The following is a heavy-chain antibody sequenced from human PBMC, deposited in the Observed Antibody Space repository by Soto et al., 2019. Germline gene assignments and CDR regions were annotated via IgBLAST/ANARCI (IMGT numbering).Heavy chain of an antibody. V-gene: IGHV3-48*01. CDR2: ISSSSSTI. D-gene: IGHD6-13*01. CDR3: ARDLSYSSKTNWFDP. J-gene: IGHJ5*02. CDR1: GFTFSSYS. Sequence: GGSLRLSCAASGFTFSSYSMNWVRQAPGKGLEWVSYISSSSSTIYYADSVKGRFTISRDNAKNSLYLQMNSLRAEDTAVYYCARDLSYSSKTNWFDPWGQGTLVTVSS.